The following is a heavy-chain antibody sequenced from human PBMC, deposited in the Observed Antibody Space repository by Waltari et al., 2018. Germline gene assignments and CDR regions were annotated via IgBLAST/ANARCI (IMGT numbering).Heavy chain of an antibody. V-gene: IGHV4-38-2*02. CDR1: GYSISSGYY. J-gene: IGHJ4*02. CDR3: AREGSMLEDSFDY. D-gene: IGHD2-8*01. Sequence: QVQLQESGPGLVKPSETLSLTCAVSGYSISSGYYWGWIRQPPGKGLEWIGSIYHSGSTYYNPSLKSRVTISVDTSKNQLSLKLSSVTAADTAVYYCAREGSMLEDSFDYWGQGTLVTVSS. CDR2: IYHSGST.